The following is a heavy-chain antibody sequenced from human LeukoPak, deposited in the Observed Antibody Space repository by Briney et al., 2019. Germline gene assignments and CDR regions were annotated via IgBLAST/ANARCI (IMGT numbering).Heavy chain of an antibody. CDR2: ISGSDGST. Sequence: GGSLRLSCAASGFTFSSYAMSWVRQAPGKGLEWVSGISGSDGSTNYADSVKGRFTISRENSKNTLYLQMNSLRAEDTAVYYCARDLATRQRTGLYDSWGQGALVTVSS. CDR1: GFTFSSYA. V-gene: IGHV3-23*01. J-gene: IGHJ4*02. CDR3: ARDLATRQRTGLYDS. D-gene: IGHD3-16*02.